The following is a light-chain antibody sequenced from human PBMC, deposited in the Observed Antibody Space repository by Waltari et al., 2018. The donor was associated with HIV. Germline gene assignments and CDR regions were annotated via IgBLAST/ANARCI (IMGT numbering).Light chain of an antibody. V-gene: IGLV3-19*01. CDR2: GGN. CDR1: SLSSFF. J-gene: IGLJ1*01. CDR3: HSRDTDGDHYV. Sequence: SSELTQDPVVSVALGQTIKISCQGDSLSSFFANWYQHRPGPAPVLVVYGGNRRPSGIPDRFSASNSGNTSSLIISNSQAVDEAEYFCHSRDTDGDHYVFGGGTRVIVL.